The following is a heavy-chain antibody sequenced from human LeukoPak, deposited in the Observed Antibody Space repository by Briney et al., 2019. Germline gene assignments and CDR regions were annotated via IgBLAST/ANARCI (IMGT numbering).Heavy chain of an antibody. CDR3: ARIKSSGWGPNFDY. J-gene: IGHJ4*02. Sequence: SETLSLTCTVSGGSISSYYWSWIRQPAGKGLEWIGRIYTSGSTNYNPSLKSRVTMSVDTSKNQFSLKLSSMTAADTAVYYCARIKSSGWGPNFDYWGQGTLVTVSS. CDR1: GGSISSYY. D-gene: IGHD6-19*01. V-gene: IGHV4-4*07. CDR2: IYTSGST.